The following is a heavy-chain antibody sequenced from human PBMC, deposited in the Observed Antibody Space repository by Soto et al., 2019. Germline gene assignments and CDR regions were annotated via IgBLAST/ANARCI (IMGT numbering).Heavy chain of an antibody. CDR2: ISSTGSYI. J-gene: IGHJ4*02. CDR3: ARKGADFGVVTPFDS. V-gene: IGHV3-21*02. Sequence: DVQLVESGGGLVKPGGSLRLSCAASGFTFNTHSMNWVRQAPGKGLEWVSSISSTGSYIYYADPVKGRFTISRDNAKNSLYLQMNSLRAEDTAVYFCARKGADFGVVTPFDSWGQGVLVTVSS. CDR1: GFTFNTHS. D-gene: IGHD3-3*01.